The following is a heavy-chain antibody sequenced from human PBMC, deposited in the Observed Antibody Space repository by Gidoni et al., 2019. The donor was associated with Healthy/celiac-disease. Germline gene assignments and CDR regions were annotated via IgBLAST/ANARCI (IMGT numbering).Heavy chain of an antibody. CDR2: IYYSGST. D-gene: IGHD4-17*01. CDR1: GGSISSSSYY. V-gene: IGHV4-39*01. CDR3: ARHYGDYAPRGAFDI. Sequence: QLQLQESGPGLVKPSETLSLTCTVSGGSISSSSYYWGWIRQPPGKGLEWIGSIYYSGSTYYNPSLKSRVTISVDTSKNQFSLKLSSVTAADTAVYYCARHYGDYAPRGAFDIWGQGTMVTVSS. J-gene: IGHJ3*02.